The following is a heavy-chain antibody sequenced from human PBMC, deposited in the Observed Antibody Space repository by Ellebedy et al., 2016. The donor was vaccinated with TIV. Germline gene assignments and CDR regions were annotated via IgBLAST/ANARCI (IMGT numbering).Heavy chain of an antibody. V-gene: IGHV3-48*02. D-gene: IGHD3-10*01. CDR2: IGSRSGIF. CDR3: ARGGGSGTYYSFDY. J-gene: IGHJ4*02. Sequence: PGGSLRLSCAASGFTFSTYSMNWVRQAPGKGLEWISYIGSRSGIFHYADSVKGRFNISRDNAKNSLYLQVNSLRDEDTAVYYCARGGGSGTYYSFDYWGRGTLVTVSS. CDR1: GFTFSTYS.